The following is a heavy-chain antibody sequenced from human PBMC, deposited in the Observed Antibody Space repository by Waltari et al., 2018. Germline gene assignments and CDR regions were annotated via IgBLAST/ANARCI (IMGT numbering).Heavy chain of an antibody. D-gene: IGHD5-12*01. J-gene: IGHJ3*02. CDR2: INHSGST. CDR3: ARVDIVATSAFDI. CDR1: GGSFSCYD. Sequence: QVQLHPWGAGLLKPSETLCLTCAVYGGSFSCYDWSRNPQPPGKGLEWIGEINHSGSTNYNPSLKSRVTISVDTSKNQFSLKLSSVTAADTAVYYCARVDIVATSAFDIWGQGTMVTVSS. V-gene: IGHV4-34*01.